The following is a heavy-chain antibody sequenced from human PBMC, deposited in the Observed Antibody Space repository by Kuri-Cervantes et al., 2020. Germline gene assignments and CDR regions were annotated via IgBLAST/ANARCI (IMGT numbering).Heavy chain of an antibody. Sequence: GESLKIPCKGSGYSFTSYWIGWVRQMPGKGLEWMGIIYPDDSDTRYSPSFQGQVTISADKSISTAYLQWSSLKASDTATYYCARRRGYCSGGSCYPDAFDIWGQGTMVTVSS. D-gene: IGHD2-15*01. CDR1: GYSFTSYW. J-gene: IGHJ3*02. CDR3: ARRRGYCSGGSCYPDAFDI. CDR2: IYPDDSDT. V-gene: IGHV5-51*01.